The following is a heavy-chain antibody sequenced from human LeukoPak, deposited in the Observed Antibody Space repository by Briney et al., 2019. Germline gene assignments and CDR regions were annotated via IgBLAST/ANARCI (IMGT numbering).Heavy chain of an antibody. CDR3: ARMTPDSPSFDS. CDR2: IEWDEDK. D-gene: IGHD2-15*01. V-gene: IGHV2-70*01. Sequence: SGPALIHPTPTLTLTFTFSGFSLSTPAMWVTWIRQPPEKALEWLALIEWDEDKFYNPSLKTRHTISKDTPKNQVVLRMTNMDPVDTGTYYCARMTPDSPSFDSWGQGALITVSS. CDR1: GFSLSTPAMW. J-gene: IGHJ4*02.